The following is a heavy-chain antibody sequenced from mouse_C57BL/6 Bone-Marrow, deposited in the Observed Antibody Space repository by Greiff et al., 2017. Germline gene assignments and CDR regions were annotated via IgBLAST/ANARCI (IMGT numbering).Heavy chain of an antibody. CDR1: GYTFTSYW. J-gene: IGHJ3*01. D-gene: IGHD1-1*01. CDR2: IDPSDSYT. Sequence: QVQLQQPGAELVKPGASVQLSCKASGYTFTSYWMQWVKQRPGQGLEWIGEIDPSDSYTNYNQKFKGKATLTVDTSSSTAYMQLSSLTSEDSAVYYCARRGYYGWFAYWGQGTLVTVSA. V-gene: IGHV1-50*01. CDR3: ARRGYYGWFAY.